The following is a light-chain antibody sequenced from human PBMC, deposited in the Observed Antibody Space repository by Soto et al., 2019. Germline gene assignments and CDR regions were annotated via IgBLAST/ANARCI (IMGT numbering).Light chain of an antibody. CDR2: EVS. CDR3: CSYAGSSTLI. V-gene: IGLV2-23*02. CDR1: SSDVGSYNL. Sequence: QSVLTQPASVSGSPGQSITISCTGTSSDVGSYNLVSWCQQHPGKAPKLMIYEVSKRPSGVSNRFSGSKSGNTASLTISGLQAEDEADYYCCSYAGSSTLIFGTGTKVTVL. J-gene: IGLJ1*01.